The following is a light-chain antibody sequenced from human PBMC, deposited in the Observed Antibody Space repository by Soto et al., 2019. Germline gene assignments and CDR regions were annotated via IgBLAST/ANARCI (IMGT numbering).Light chain of an antibody. J-gene: IGKJ3*01. CDR1: QGISSY. CDR3: QQLNSYPQ. Sequence: IQLTQSPSSRSASVGDRVTMTCRASQGISSYLAWYQQKPGKAPKLLIYAASTLQSGVPSRFSGSGSGTDFTLTISSLQPEDFATYYCQQLNSYPQFGPGTKVDI. CDR2: AAS. V-gene: IGKV1-9*01.